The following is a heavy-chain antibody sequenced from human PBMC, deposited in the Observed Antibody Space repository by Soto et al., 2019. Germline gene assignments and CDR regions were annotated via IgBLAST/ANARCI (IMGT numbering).Heavy chain of an antibody. CDR2: IMPIIGTA. CDR3: ARDLDFRDGNISHLDY. D-gene: IGHD3-3*01. Sequence: QVQLVQSGAEVKKPGSSVKVSCKASGGTFSSHVFNWVRQAPGPGLEWMGGIMPIIGTANYAQKFQGRVTITAGDSTSTADMELSSLRYEDTAVYYCARDLDFRDGNISHLDYCCQGTLVTVSS. CDR1: GGTFSSHV. V-gene: IGHV1-69*01. J-gene: IGHJ4*02.